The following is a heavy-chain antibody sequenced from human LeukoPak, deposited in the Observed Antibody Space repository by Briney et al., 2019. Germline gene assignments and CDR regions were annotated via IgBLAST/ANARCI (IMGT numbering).Heavy chain of an antibody. CDR2: VYYSGST. J-gene: IGHJ4*02. Sequence: SETLSLTCTVSGGSISTYYWSWIRQPPGKGLEWIGYVYYSGSTNYNPSLKSRVTISLDTSKNQFSLMLSSVTAADTAVYFSARGERRDGYTFGYWGQGTLVTVSS. V-gene: IGHV4-59*01. D-gene: IGHD5-24*01. CDR3: ARGERRDGYTFGY. CDR1: GGSISTYY.